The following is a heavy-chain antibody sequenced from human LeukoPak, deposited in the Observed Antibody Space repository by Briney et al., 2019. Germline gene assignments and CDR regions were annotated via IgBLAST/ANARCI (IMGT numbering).Heavy chain of an antibody. J-gene: IGHJ3*02. D-gene: IGHD6-6*01. CDR2: IKQDGGGK. CDR3: TSHGVVPQVFDI. V-gene: IGHV3-7*01. Sequence: GGSLRLSCAASGLTFSGYWMSWVRQAPGKGLEWVGNIKQDGGGKYYEDSVKGRFTISRDNAKNSLYLQMNSLRAEDTAVYYCTSHGVVPQVFDIWGQGTTVTVSS. CDR1: GLTFSGYW.